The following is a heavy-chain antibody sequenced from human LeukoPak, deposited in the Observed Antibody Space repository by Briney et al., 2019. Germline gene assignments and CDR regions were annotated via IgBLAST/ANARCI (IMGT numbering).Heavy chain of an antibody. CDR2: ISAYNGNT. D-gene: IGHD6-19*01. Sequence: ASVKVSCKASGYTFTSYGISWVRQAPGQGLEWMGWISAYNGNTSYAQKFQGRVTMTRDMSTSTVYMELSSLRSEDTAVYYCARVSRLADAFDIWGHGTMVTVSS. V-gene: IGHV1-18*01. CDR1: GYTFTSYG. CDR3: ARVSRLADAFDI. J-gene: IGHJ3*02.